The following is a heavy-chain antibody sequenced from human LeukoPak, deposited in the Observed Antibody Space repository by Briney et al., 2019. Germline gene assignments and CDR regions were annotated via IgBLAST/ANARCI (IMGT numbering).Heavy chain of an antibody. CDR3: ARDESGYGGAFDI. D-gene: IGHD5-12*01. Sequence: SETLSLTCTVSGGSIINYYWSWIRQPPGKGLEWIGYIFYSGSTHYNPSLKSRVSISVDTSKNQFSLKLSSVTAADTAVYYCARDESGYGGAFDIWGQGTMVTVSS. CDR2: IFYSGST. CDR1: GGSIINYY. V-gene: IGHV4-59*12. J-gene: IGHJ3*02.